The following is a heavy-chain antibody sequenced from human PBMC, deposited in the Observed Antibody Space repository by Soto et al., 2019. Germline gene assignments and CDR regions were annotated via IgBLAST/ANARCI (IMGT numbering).Heavy chain of an antibody. Sequence: GSLRPSCAASGFTFSSYTMSWVRQAPGKGLEWVSVISWDGGSTYYADSVRGRFTISRDNSKNSLYLQMNSLRTEDTALYYCAKGPTYYYGSGSLNDYYGMDVWGQGTTVTVSS. CDR3: AKGPTYYYGSGSLNDYYGMDV. J-gene: IGHJ6*02. V-gene: IGHV3-43*01. CDR1: GFTFSSYT. D-gene: IGHD3-10*01. CDR2: ISWDGGST.